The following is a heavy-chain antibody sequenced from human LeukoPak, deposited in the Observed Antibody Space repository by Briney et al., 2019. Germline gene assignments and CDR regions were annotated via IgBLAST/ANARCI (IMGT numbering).Heavy chain of an antibody. CDR1: GGSITSYY. J-gene: IGHJ4*02. D-gene: IGHD3-10*01. CDR2: IYYSGST. Sequence: SETLSLTCTVSGGSITSYYWGWIRQPPGKGLEWIGSIYYSGSTYYNPSLESRVTISVDTSKNQFSLKLSSVTAADTAIYYCAKHYMGSSYNRGLDYWGQGTLVTVSS. V-gene: IGHV4-39*01. CDR3: AKHYMGSSYNRGLDY.